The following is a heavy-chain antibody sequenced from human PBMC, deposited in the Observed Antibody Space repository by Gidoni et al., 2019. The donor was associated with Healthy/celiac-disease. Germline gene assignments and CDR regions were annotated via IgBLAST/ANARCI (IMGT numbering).Heavy chain of an antibody. D-gene: IGHD3-22*01. CDR2: IYSGGST. V-gene: IGHV3-66*01. Sequence: EVQLVESGGGLVQPGGSLRLSCAASVFTVSSNHMSWGRQAPGKGLEWVAVIYSGGSTYYADSVKGRFTISRDNSKNTLYLQMNSLRAEDTAVYYCAREREWTYYDSSGYYFDYWGQGTLVTVSS. J-gene: IGHJ4*02. CDR1: VFTVSSNH. CDR3: AREREWTYYDSSGYYFDY.